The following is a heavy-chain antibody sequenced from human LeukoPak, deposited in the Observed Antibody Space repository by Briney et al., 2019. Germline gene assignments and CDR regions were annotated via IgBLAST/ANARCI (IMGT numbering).Heavy chain of an antibody. J-gene: IGHJ4*02. Sequence: PGGSLRLSCAASGFTVSSNYMSWVRQAPGKGLEWVSAISGSGGSTYYADSVKGRFTISRDNSKNTLYLQMNSLRAEDTAVYYCAKDPGDYGDYWGQGTLVTVPS. D-gene: IGHD4-17*01. V-gene: IGHV3-23*01. CDR1: GFTVSSNY. CDR3: AKDPGDYGDY. CDR2: ISGSGGST.